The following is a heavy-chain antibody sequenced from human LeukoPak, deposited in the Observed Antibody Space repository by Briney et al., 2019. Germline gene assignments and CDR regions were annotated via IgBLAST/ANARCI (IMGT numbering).Heavy chain of an antibody. J-gene: IGHJ6*03. D-gene: IGHD3-10*01. CDR3: ARDLMVRGPMDV. CDR1: GYTFTGYY. CDR2: IKPSSGGT. Sequence: ASVKVSCKAFGYTFTGYYIHWVRQAPGQGLEWMGWIKPSSGGTNYAQNFQGRVTMTRDTSINTAYMELSRLRSDDTAVYYCARDLMVRGPMDVWGKGTTVTVSS. V-gene: IGHV1-2*02.